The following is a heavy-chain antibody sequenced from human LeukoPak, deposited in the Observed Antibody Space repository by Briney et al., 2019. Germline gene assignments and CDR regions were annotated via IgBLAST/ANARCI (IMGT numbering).Heavy chain of an antibody. J-gene: IGHJ4*02. CDR3: ARDGYTYGSFDY. CDR1: GGSISSSSYY. V-gene: IGHV4-39*01. CDR2: IYYSGST. Sequence: KSSETLSLTCTVSGGSISSSSYYWGWIRQPPGKGLEWIGSIYYSGSTYYNPSLKSRVTISVDTSKSQFSLKLSSVTAADTAVYYCARDGYTYGSFDYWGQGTLVTVSS. D-gene: IGHD5-18*01.